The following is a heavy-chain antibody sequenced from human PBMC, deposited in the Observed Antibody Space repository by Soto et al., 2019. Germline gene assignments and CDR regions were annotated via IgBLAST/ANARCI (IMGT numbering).Heavy chain of an antibody. CDR1: GFTFSSDS. J-gene: IGHJ4*02. CDR3: ARGRAVAGTGAVDY. V-gene: IGHV3-21*01. CDR2: ISSSSSYI. D-gene: IGHD6-19*01. Sequence: EVQLVESGGGLVKPGGSLRLSCAASGFTFSSDSMNWVRQAPGKWLEWVSSISSSSSYIYYADSVKGRFTISRDNAKNSLYLQMNSLRAEDTAVYYCARGRAVAGTGAVDYWGQGTLVTVSS.